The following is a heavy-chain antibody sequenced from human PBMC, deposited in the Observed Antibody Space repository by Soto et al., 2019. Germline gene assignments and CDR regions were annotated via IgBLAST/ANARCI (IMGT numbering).Heavy chain of an antibody. CDR3: ARHNYGSGSTYFDY. CDR1: GGSISSYY. J-gene: IGHJ4*02. D-gene: IGHD3-10*01. CDR2: IYYSGST. V-gene: IGHV4-59*08. Sequence: SETQSLTCTVSGGSISSYYGSWIRQPPGKGLEWIGYIYYSGSTNYNPSLKSRVTISVDTSKNQFSLKLNSMTAADTAVYYCARHNYGSGSTYFDYWGQGTLVTVSS.